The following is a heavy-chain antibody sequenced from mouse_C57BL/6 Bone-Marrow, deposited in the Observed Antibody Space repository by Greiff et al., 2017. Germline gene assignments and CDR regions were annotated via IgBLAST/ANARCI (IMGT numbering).Heavy chain of an antibody. CDR3: ARGYYYGSSYWYFDV. V-gene: IGHV1-26*01. CDR1: GYTFTDYY. Sequence: VQLQQSGPELVKPGASVKISCKASGYTFTDYYMNWVKQSHGKSLEWIGDINPNNGGTSYNQKFKGKATLTVDKSSSTAYMELRSLTSEDSAVYYCARGYYYGSSYWYFDVGGTGTTVTVSS. D-gene: IGHD1-1*01. J-gene: IGHJ1*03. CDR2: INPNNGGT.